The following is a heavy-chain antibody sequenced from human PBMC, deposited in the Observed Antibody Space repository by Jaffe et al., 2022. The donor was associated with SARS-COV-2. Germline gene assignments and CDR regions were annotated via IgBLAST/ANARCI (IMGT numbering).Heavy chain of an antibody. D-gene: IGHD3-22*01. CDR2: IYWDDDK. CDR1: GFSLSTSGVG. Sequence: QITLKESGPTLVKPTQTLTLTCTFSGFSLSTSGVGVGWIRQPPGKALEWLALIYWDDDKRYSPSLKSRLTITKDTSKNQVVLTMTNMDPVDTATYYCAHTYTTQASHYYDSSGYYISGFGIWGQGTLVTVSS. J-gene: IGHJ4*02. CDR3: AHTYTTQASHYYDSSGYYISGFGI. V-gene: IGHV2-5*02.